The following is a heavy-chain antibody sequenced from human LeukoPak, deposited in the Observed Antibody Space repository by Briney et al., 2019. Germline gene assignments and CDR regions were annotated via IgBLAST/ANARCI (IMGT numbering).Heavy chain of an antibody. V-gene: IGHV1-18*01. Sequence: ASVKVSCKASGYTFTSYGISWVRQAPGQGLEWMGWISAYNGNTNYAQRLQGRVTMTTDTSTSTAYMELRSLRSDDTAVYYCAREESSGWYTPPDYWGQGTLVTVSS. D-gene: IGHD6-19*01. J-gene: IGHJ4*02. CDR1: GYTFTSYG. CDR3: AREESSGWYTPPDY. CDR2: ISAYNGNT.